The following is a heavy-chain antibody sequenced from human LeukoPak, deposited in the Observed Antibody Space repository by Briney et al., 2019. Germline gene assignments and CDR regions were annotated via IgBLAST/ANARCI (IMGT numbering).Heavy chain of an antibody. CDR1: GGTFSSYA. Sequence: GASVKVSCKASGGTFSSYAISWVRQAPGQGLEWMGGIIPIFGTANYAQKFQGRVTITADKSTSTAYMELSSLRSEDTAAYYCARGDILTGYYFDYWGQGTLVTVSS. CDR3: ARGDILTGYYFDY. D-gene: IGHD3-9*01. CDR2: IIPIFGTA. J-gene: IGHJ4*02. V-gene: IGHV1-69*06.